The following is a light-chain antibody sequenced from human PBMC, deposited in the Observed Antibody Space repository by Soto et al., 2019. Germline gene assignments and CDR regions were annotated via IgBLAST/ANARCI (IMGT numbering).Light chain of an antibody. V-gene: IGLV3-21*04. Sequence: SYELTQAPSVSVAPGKTARITCGGDNIGSKSVHWHQQKPGQAPVLVIYYDSDRLSGIPERFSGSNSGNTATLTITRVEAGDEADYYCQVWDSSSDHVVFGGGTKLTVL. J-gene: IGLJ2*01. CDR3: QVWDSSSDHVV. CDR2: YDS. CDR1: NIGSKS.